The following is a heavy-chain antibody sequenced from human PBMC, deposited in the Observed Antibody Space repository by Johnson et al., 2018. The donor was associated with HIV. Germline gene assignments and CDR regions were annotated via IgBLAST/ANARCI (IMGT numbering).Heavy chain of an antibody. J-gene: IGHJ3*02. Sequence: VQLVESGGGLVQPGGSLRLSCAASGFSFSRYWMSWVRQAPGKGLEWVANIKQDGSEKYYVDSGKGRFTIPRDNAKNSLYLQMTSLRAEDTAVYYCARGGDCSSTSCYVYAFDIWGQGTMVTVSS. CDR1: GFSFSRYW. CDR3: ARGGDCSSTSCYVYAFDI. D-gene: IGHD2-2*01. CDR2: IKQDGSEK. V-gene: IGHV3-7*01.